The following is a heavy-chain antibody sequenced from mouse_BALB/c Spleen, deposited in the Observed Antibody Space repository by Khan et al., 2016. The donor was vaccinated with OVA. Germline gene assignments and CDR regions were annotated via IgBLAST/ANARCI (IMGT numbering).Heavy chain of an antibody. CDR1: GYSFTGYF. J-gene: IGHJ2*01. CDR2: INPHIGET. Sequence: VQLKQSGPELVKPGASVKISCKASGYSFTGYFMNWVMQSHGKSLEWIGRINPHIGETFYNPKFKGKATLTADESSSTAHMELRSLASEDSGVYYCARNDGSDIDYWGQGTTLTVSS. V-gene: IGHV1-20*02. CDR3: ARNDGSDIDY. D-gene: IGHD1-1*01.